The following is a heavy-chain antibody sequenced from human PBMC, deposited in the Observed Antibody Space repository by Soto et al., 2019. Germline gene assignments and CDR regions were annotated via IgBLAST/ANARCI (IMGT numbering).Heavy chain of an antibody. V-gene: IGHV4-59*01. Sequence: QVQLQESGPGLVKSSETLSLTCTVSGGSMRNYFWTWIRQPPGKGLEWIGYIHYSGTTSFFPSYNPSLRSRVTISEDTSKNQFSLKLLSVITADTAVYFCAAGEASSRNLAPYYLDFWGQGTLVTVSS. D-gene: IGHD6-13*01. J-gene: IGHJ4*02. CDR2: IHYSGTT. CDR1: GGSMRNYF. CDR3: AAGEASSRNLAPYYLDF.